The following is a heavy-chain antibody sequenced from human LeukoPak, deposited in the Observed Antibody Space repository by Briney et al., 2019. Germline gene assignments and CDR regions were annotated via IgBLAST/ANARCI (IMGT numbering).Heavy chain of an antibody. D-gene: IGHD3-10*01. CDR1: GFTFSSYA. Sequence: GGSLRLSCAASGFTFSSYAMSWVRQAPGKGLERVSAISGSGGSTYYADSVKGRFTISRDNSKNTLYLQMNSLRAEDTAVYYCAKHYYGSGSYYDAFDIWGQGTMVTVSS. CDR2: ISGSGGST. J-gene: IGHJ3*02. CDR3: AKHYYGSGSYYDAFDI. V-gene: IGHV3-23*01.